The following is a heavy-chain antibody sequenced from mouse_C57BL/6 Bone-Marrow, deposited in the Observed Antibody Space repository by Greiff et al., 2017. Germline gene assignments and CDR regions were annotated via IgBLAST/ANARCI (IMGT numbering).Heavy chain of an antibody. Sequence: EVQRVESGPGLAKPSQTLSLTCSVTGYSITSDYWNWIRKFPGNKLEYMGYISYSGSTYYNPSLKSRISITRDTSKNQYYLQLNSVTTEDTATYYCARYSNYVGGAMDYWGQGTSVTVSS. CDR3: ARYSNYVGGAMDY. D-gene: IGHD2-5*01. J-gene: IGHJ4*01. CDR2: ISYSGST. V-gene: IGHV3-8*01. CDR1: GYSITSDY.